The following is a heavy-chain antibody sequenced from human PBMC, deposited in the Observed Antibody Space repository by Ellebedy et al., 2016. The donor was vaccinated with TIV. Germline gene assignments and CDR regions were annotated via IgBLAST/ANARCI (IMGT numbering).Heavy chain of an antibody. J-gene: IGHJ4*02. Sequence: GESLKISCAASGLIFSTYWMAWVRQAPGKGLEWVANIKEDGREKYYVDSVKGRFTISRDNAKNSLSLQMNTLRDEDTAVYYCARVPLDGAVAGTVEVAFDYWGQGTLVTVSS. CDR3: ARVPLDGAVAGTVEVAFDY. D-gene: IGHD6-19*01. CDR1: GLIFSTYW. CDR2: IKEDGREK. V-gene: IGHV3-7*03.